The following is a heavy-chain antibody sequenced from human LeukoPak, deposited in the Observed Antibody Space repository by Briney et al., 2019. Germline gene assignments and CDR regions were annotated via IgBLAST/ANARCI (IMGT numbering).Heavy chain of an antibody. CDR3: AMGYCSGGSCYFVAFDI. J-gene: IGHJ3*02. D-gene: IGHD2-15*01. CDR1: GYTFTSYA. Sequence: ASVKVSCKASGYTFTSYAMHWVRQAPGQRLEWMGWINAGNGNTKYSQKFQGRVTMTRDTSTSTVYMELSSLRSEDTAVYYCAMGYCSGGSCYFVAFDIWGQGTMVTVSS. CDR2: INAGNGNT. V-gene: IGHV1-3*01.